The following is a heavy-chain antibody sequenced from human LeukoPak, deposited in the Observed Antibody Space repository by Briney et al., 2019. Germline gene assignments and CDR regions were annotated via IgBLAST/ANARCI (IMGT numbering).Heavy chain of an antibody. J-gene: IGHJ4*02. Sequence: GGSLRLSCAASGFTFSDYYMSWIRQAPGKGLVWVSRIDTDGSFTGYADSVRGRFTISRDNAKNTLYLQMSSLRAEDTAVYYCIRGTVGAPGNDYWGQGTLVTVSS. CDR2: IDTDGSFT. V-gene: IGHV3-74*01. D-gene: IGHD1-26*01. CDR3: IRGTVGAPGNDY. CDR1: GFTFSDYY.